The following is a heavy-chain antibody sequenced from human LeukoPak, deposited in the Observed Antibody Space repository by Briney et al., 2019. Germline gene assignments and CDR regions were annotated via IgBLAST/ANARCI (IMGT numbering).Heavy chain of an antibody. CDR2: IYYSGST. J-gene: IGHJ5*02. V-gene: IGHV4-31*03. D-gene: IGHD3-10*01. CDR1: GGSISSGGYS. Sequence: PSETLSLTCTVSGGSISSGGYSWSWIRQHPGKGLEWIGYIYYSGSTYYNPSLKSRVTISVDTSKNQFSLKLSSVTAADTAVYYCARDGAEYGSGRDNWFDPWGQGTLVTVSS. CDR3: ARDGAEYGSGRDNWFDP.